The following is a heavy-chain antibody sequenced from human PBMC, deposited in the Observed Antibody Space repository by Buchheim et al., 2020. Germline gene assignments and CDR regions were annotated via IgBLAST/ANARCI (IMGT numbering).Heavy chain of an antibody. CDR2: ISYDGTKK. CDR3: AKDPSTAITSAYWAANRFDP. D-gene: IGHD1-14*01. V-gene: IGHV3-30*18. Sequence: QVQLVESGGGVVQPGRSLRLSCAASGFSFSNSGMHWVRHVPGKGLEWVALISYDGTKKFYRDSLKGRVTISRDNSKNILYLQLDSLRADDTAVYYCAKDPSTAITSAYWAANRFDPWGQGTL. CDR1: GFSFSNSG. J-gene: IGHJ5*02.